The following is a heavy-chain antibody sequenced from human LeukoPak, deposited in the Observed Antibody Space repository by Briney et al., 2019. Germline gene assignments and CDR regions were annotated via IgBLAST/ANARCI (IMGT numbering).Heavy chain of an antibody. CDR2: IRSKAYGGTT. CDR3: TRVGVPAAIRGHWFDP. J-gene: IGHJ5*02. CDR1: GFTFGDYA. Sequence: GGSLRLSCTASGFTFGDYAMSWVRQAPGKGLEWVGFIRSKAYGGTTEYAASVKGRFTISRDDSKSIAYLQMNSLKTEDTAVYYCTRVGVPAAIRGHWFDPWGQGTLVTVSS. D-gene: IGHD2-2*02. V-gene: IGHV3-49*04.